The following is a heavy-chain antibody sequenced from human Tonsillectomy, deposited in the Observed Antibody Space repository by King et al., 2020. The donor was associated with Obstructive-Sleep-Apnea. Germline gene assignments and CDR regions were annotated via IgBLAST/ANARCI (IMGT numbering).Heavy chain of an antibody. CDR3: ARGREGYYDILTDYYTGNAFDI. CDR2: IYYSGST. D-gene: IGHD3-9*01. V-gene: IGHV4-59*01. Sequence: QLQESGPGLVKPSETLSLTCTVSGGSISSYYWSWIRQPPGKGLEWIGYIYYSGSTNYNPSLKSRVTISVDTSKNQFSLQLSSVTAADTAVYYCARGREGYYDILTDYYTGNAFDIWGQGTMVTVSS. J-gene: IGHJ3*02. CDR1: GGSISSYY.